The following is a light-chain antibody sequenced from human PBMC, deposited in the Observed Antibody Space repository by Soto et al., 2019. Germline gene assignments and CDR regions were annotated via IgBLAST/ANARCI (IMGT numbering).Light chain of an antibody. J-gene: IGKJ3*01. CDR3: QQYRSSPRT. CDR2: AAS. CDR1: QSVSSY. Sequence: EIVLTQSPGTLSLSPGERATLSCRASQSVSSYLAWYQQKPGQAPRLLIYAASSRATGIPDRFSGSGSGTDFTLTISSLEPEDFAVYYCQQYRSSPRTFGPGTEVDIK. V-gene: IGKV3-20*01.